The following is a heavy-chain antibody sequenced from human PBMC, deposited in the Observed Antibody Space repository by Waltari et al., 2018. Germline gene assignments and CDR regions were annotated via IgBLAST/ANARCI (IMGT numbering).Heavy chain of an antibody. CDR3: GREHRDYGGYFDY. CDR2: IDTSGTN. Sequence: QVQLQESGPGLVKPSQTLSLTCTVSGGSISSGRYYWSWIRQPAGKGLEWIGRIDTSGTNTYNPSPKSRVTRSVDTSKNQVALELRCVTAADKAVYYCGREHRDYGGYFDYWGQGTLVTVSS. CDR1: GGSISSGRYY. V-gene: IGHV4-61*02. J-gene: IGHJ4*02. D-gene: IGHD4-17*01.